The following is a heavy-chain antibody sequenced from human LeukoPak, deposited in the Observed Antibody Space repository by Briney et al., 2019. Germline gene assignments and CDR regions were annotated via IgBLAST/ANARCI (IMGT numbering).Heavy chain of an antibody. V-gene: IGHV3-23*01. Sequence: PGGSLRLSCAASGFTFSNYAMNWVRQAPGKGLEWVSAISGSGGSTYYADSVKGRFTISRDNSKNTLYLQMDSLRAEDTAVYYCASALSGGIIIDPHDAFDIWGQGTMVTVSS. CDR2: ISGSGGST. J-gene: IGHJ3*02. CDR1: GFTFSNYA. CDR3: ASALSGGIIIDPHDAFDI. D-gene: IGHD3-16*01.